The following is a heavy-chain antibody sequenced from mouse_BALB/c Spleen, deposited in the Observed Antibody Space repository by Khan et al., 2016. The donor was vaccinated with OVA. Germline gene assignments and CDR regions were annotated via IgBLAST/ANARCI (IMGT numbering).Heavy chain of an antibody. CDR3: TRDGNYAHWYFDV. CDR1: GFSFSSYT. Sequence: EVELVESGGGLVKPGGSLKLSCAASGFSFSSYTLSWVRQTPEKRLEWVATVNSGATYTFYPDSVKGRFTISRDNVKNTLYLQMSSLKSEDTAMYDCTRDGNYAHWYFDVWGAGTTVTVSS. CDR2: VNSGATYT. J-gene: IGHJ1*01. V-gene: IGHV5-6-4*01. D-gene: IGHD2-1*01.